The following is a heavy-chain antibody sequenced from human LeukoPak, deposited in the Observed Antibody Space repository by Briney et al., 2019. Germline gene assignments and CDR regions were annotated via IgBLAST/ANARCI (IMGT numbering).Heavy chain of an antibody. J-gene: IGHJ4*02. CDR2: IYYSGST. CDR3: ARDPTLSTVVTPYFDY. D-gene: IGHD4-23*01. V-gene: IGHV4-61*01. CDR1: GGSISSNNYY. Sequence: PSETLSLTCTVSGGSISSNNYYWSWIRQPPGKGLEWIGYIYYSGSTNYNPSLKSRVTISVDTSKNQFSLKLSSVTAADTAVYYCARDPTLSTVVTPYFDYWGQGTLVTVSS.